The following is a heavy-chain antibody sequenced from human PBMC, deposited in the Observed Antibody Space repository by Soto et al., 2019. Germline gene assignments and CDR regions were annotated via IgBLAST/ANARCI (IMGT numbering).Heavy chain of an antibody. V-gene: IGHV1-69*13. D-gene: IGHD1-26*01. J-gene: IGHJ6*02. CDR2: IIPIFGTA. CDR1: RYTLTEFY. Sequence: GASVKVSCKVSRYTLTEFYMHWVRQAPGQGLEWMGGIIPIFGTANYAQKFQGRVTITADESTSTAYMELSSLRSEDTAVYYCASLWVMDVWGQGTTVTVSS. CDR3: ASLWVMDV.